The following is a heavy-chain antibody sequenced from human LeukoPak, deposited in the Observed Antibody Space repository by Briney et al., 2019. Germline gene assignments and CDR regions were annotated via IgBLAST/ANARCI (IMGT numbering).Heavy chain of an antibody. V-gene: IGHV1-69*05. CDR3: ARGEVVPAAMRGDYYGMDV. D-gene: IGHD2-2*01. J-gene: IGHJ6*02. CDR1: GGTFSSYT. CDR2: IIPIFGTA. Sequence: ASVKVSCKASGGTFSSYTISWVRQAPGQGLEWMGGIIPIFGTASYAQKFQGRVTITTDESTSTVYMELSSLRAEDTAAYYCARGEVVPAAMRGDYYGMDVWGQGTTVTVSS.